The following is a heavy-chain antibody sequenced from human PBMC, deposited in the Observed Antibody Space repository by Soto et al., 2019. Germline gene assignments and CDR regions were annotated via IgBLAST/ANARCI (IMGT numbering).Heavy chain of an antibody. CDR2: INAGNGNT. D-gene: IGHD3-3*01. CDR1: GYTFTSYA. CDR3: ARDSDFRSGSLSFDY. V-gene: IGHV1-3*01. J-gene: IGHJ4*02. Sequence: ASVKVSCKASGYTFTSYAMHWVRQAPGQRLEWMGWINAGNGNTKYSQKFQGRVTITRDTSASTAYMELSSLRSEDTAVYYCARDSDFRSGSLSFDYWGQGTLVTVSS.